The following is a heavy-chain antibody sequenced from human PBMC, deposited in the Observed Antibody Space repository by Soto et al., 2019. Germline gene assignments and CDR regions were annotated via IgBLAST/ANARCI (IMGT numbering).Heavy chain of an antibody. Sequence: PAETLSLTCGVYGGPFSGYHWIWVRQAPGKGLEWMVEINHSGSTNYNPSLKSRVTISVDTSKNQFFLRLSSVSAADTAVYYCARGRYGNYYYYGMDVWGHGTTVTVSS. V-gene: IGHV4-34*01. J-gene: IGHJ6*02. CDR2: INHSGST. CDR3: ARGRYGNYYYYGMDV. CDR1: GGPFSGYH. D-gene: IGHD4-17*01.